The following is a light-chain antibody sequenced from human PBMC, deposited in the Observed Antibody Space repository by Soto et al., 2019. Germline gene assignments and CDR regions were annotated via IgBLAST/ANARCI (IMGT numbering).Light chain of an antibody. CDR1: FSDVGGYDY. Sequence: QSVLTQPASVSGSPGQSIAISCTGTFSDVGGYDYVSWYQQHPDKAPKLMIYEVTKRPSGVSNRFSGSKSGNTASLTISLLQPEDEADYYCSSHTSGSTRVFGSGTKVTVL. CDR2: EVT. J-gene: IGLJ1*01. CDR3: SSHTSGSTRV. V-gene: IGLV2-14*01.